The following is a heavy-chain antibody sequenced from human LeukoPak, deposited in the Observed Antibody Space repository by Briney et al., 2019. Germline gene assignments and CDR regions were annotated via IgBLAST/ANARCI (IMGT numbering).Heavy chain of an antibody. J-gene: IGHJ3*02. CDR2: INPNSGGT. D-gene: IGHD1-26*01. Sequence: ASVKVSCKASGYTFTGNYIHWVRQAPGQGLEWMGWINPNSGGTNYAQKFQGRVTMTRDTSITTAYMELSRLRSDDTAVYYCARDTPFIVGATMDAFDIWGQGTMVTVSS. CDR1: GYTFTGNY. V-gene: IGHV1-2*02. CDR3: ARDTPFIVGATMDAFDI.